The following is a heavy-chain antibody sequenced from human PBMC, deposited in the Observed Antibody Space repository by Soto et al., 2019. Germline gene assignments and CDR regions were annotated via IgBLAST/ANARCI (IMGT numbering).Heavy chain of an antibody. CDR2: IYYSGST. J-gene: IGHJ4*02. CDR1: GGSIRNDD. CDR3: ATSYGNAWYTY. V-gene: IGHV4-59*06. Sequence: SETLSLTCTVSGGSIRNDDWSWIRQPPGKGLEWIALIYYSGSTYYNPSLKSRVTISVDTSKNQFTLQLTSVTVADTVVYYCATSYGNAWYTYWGQGTQVTVSS. D-gene: IGHD6-13*01.